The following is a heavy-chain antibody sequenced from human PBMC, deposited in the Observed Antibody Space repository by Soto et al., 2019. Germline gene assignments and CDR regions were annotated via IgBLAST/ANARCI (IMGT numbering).Heavy chain of an antibody. J-gene: IGHJ6*03. D-gene: IGHD2-15*01. V-gene: IGHV3-23*01. CDR1: GFTFTNYD. Sequence: EVQLLESGGGLVQPGGSLTLSCAASGFTFTNYDMRWVRQPPGKGLEWVSVIRSRGGSTNYAGSVKGRFTVSRDNSKNTLFLQMNSLRAKVTAVYYLAKVCCSGGSCPTYYSYMDVWGTGTTVSVSS. CDR2: IRSRGGST. CDR3: AKVCCSGGSCPTYYSYMDV.